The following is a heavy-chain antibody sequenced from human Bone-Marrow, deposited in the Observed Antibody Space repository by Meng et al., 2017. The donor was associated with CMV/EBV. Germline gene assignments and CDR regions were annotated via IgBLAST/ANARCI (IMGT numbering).Heavy chain of an antibody. Sequence: SLKISCAASGFTFDDYAMHWVRQAPGKGLEWVSGISWNSGHIAYADSVKGRFTISRDNAKSSLYLQMNSLRAEDTAVYYCARHYYGSGSYYTYYYYYGMDVWGQGTTVTVSS. D-gene: IGHD3-10*01. V-gene: IGHV3-9*01. J-gene: IGHJ6*02. CDR2: ISWNSGHI. CDR3: ARHYYGSGSYYTYYYYYGMDV. CDR1: GFTFDDYA.